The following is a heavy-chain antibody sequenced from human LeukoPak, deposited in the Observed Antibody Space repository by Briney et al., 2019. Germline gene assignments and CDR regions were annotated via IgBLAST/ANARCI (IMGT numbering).Heavy chain of an antibody. CDR1: GFTFSSYA. J-gene: IGHJ4*02. V-gene: IGHV3-30*04. CDR3: ARDQYGDYALDY. Sequence: PGESLRLSCAASGFTFSSYAMPWVRQAPGKGLEWVAVISYDGSNKYYADSVKGRFTISRDNSKNTLYLQMNSLRAEDTAVYYCARDQYGDYALDYWGQGTLVTVSS. D-gene: IGHD4-17*01. CDR2: ISYDGSNK.